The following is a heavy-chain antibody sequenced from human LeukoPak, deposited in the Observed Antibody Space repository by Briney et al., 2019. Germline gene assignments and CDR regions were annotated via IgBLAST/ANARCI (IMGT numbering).Heavy chain of an antibody. V-gene: IGHV4-34*01. Sequence: SETLSLICAVYGGSFSGYYWSWIRQPPGKGLEWIGEINHSGSTNYNPSLKSRVTISVDTSKNQFSLKLSSVTAADTAVYYCARSPLEPDSSGVSDYWGQGTLVTVSS. J-gene: IGHJ4*02. CDR2: INHSGST. D-gene: IGHD3-22*01. CDR1: GGSFSGYY. CDR3: ARSPLEPDSSGVSDY.